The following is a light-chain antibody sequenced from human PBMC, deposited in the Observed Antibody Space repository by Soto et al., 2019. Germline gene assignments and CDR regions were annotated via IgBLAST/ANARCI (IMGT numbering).Light chain of an antibody. CDR2: GAS. Sequence: ENVLTQSPGTLSLSPGERATLSCRASQSLSSSYLAWYQQKPGRAPRLLIYGASSRATGIPDRFSGSGSGTDFTLTISRLEPEDFAVYYCQQFATSPLTFGGGTKVEIK. CDR1: QSLSSSY. V-gene: IGKV3-20*01. J-gene: IGKJ4*01. CDR3: QQFATSPLT.